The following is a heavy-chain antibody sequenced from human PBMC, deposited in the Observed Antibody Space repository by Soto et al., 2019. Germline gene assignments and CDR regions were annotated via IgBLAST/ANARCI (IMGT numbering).Heavy chain of an antibody. CDR3: ARIVGPNLPWDY. Sequence: PGGSLRLSCAASGFTFSTYWMSWVRQAPGKGLEWVANIKQDGSDKYYVDSVKGRFTISRDNAKNSLYLQMNSLRAEDTAVYYCARIVGPNLPWDYWGPGTLVTVSS. CDR2: IKQDGSDK. V-gene: IGHV3-7*05. CDR1: GFTFSTYW. J-gene: IGHJ4*02. D-gene: IGHD1-26*01.